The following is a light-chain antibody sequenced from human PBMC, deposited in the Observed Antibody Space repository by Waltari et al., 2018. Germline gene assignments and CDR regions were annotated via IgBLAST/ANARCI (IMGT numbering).Light chain of an antibody. Sequence: QSALTQPASVSRSPGQSITISCTGTSSDVGNYNLVSWYQQHPGKAPKLMISAGSKRPSGVSNRFSGSKSGNTASLTISGLQAEDEADYYCCSYAGSSTYVFGTGTKVTVL. J-gene: IGLJ1*01. CDR1: SSDVGNYNL. CDR3: CSYAGSSTYV. V-gene: IGLV2-23*01. CDR2: AGS.